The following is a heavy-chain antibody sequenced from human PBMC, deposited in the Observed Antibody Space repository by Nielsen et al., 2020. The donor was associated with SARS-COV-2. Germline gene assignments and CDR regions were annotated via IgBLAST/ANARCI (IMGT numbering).Heavy chain of an antibody. CDR1: GGSISSYY. Sequence: SETLSLTCTVSGGSISSYYWSWIRQPPGKGLEWIGYIYYSGSTNYNPSLKSRVTISVDTSKNQFSLKLSSVTAADTAVYYCARLGWTDYDCAFDIWGQGTMVTVSS. J-gene: IGHJ3*02. CDR2: IYYSGST. V-gene: IGHV4-59*08. D-gene: IGHD4-17*01. CDR3: ARLGWTDYDCAFDI.